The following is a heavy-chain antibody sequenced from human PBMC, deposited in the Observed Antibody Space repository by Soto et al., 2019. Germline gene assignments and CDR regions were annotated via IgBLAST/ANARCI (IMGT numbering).Heavy chain of an antibody. Sequence: PSETLSLTSAVYVGSFSGYYWSWIRQPPGKGLEWIGEINHSGSTNYNPSLKSRVTISVDTSKNQFPLKLSSVTAADTAVYYRARGGGAAAGKYNWFDPWGQGTLVTVSS. D-gene: IGHD6-13*01. CDR3: ARGGGAAAGKYNWFDP. J-gene: IGHJ5*02. CDR2: INHSGST. CDR1: VGSFSGYY. V-gene: IGHV4-34*01.